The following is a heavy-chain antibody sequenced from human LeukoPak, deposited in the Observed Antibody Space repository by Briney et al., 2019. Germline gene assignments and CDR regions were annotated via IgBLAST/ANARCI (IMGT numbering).Heavy chain of an antibody. J-gene: IGHJ4*02. D-gene: IGHD3-9*01. CDR3: ARSKILTGYPL. CDR1: GFTFSSYA. V-gene: IGHV3-64*04. CDR2: ISSNGGST. Sequence: PGGSLRLSCSASGFTFSSYAMHWVRQAPGKGLEYVSAISSNGGSTYYADSVKGRFTISRDNSKNTLYLQMNGLRAEDTAVYYCARSKILTGYPLWGQGTLVTVSS.